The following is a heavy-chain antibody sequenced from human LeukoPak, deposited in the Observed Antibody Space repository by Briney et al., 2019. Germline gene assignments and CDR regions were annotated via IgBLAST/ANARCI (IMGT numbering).Heavy chain of an antibody. J-gene: IGHJ4*02. Sequence: SETLSLTCTVSGGSISSYYWSWIRQPPGKGLEWIGYIYYSGSTNYNPSLKSRVTISVDTSKNQFSLKLSSVTAADTAVYYCARSRCSGTSCYPDYWGQGTLVTVSS. V-gene: IGHV4-59*08. CDR2: IYYSGST. CDR3: ARSRCSGTSCYPDY. D-gene: IGHD2-2*01. CDR1: GGSISSYY.